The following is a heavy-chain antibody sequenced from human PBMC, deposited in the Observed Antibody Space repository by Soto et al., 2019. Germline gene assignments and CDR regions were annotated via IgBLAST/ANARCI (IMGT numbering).Heavy chain of an antibody. V-gene: IGHV4-59*01. CDR1: GGSISSNY. J-gene: IGHJ5*02. CDR3: ARVGPWVPYYYDSSPYTFENWFDP. D-gene: IGHD3-22*01. CDR2: VYNSGST. Sequence: SETLSLTCTVSGGSISSNYWTWIRQPPGKGLEWIGYVYNSGSTNYNPSLKSRVTISEDTSKSQFSLKVNSMTAADTAVYYCARVGPWVPYYYDSSPYTFENWFDPWGQGTLVTVSS.